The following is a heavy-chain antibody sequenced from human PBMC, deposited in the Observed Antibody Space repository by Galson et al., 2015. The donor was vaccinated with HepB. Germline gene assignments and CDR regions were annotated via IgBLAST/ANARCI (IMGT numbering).Heavy chain of an antibody. Sequence: SLRLSCAASEFTLSDYYMSWIRQAPGKGLEWVSYISSSGSTIYYADSVKGRFTISRDNAKNSLYLQMNSLRAEDTAVYYCAPEGLPAARGRYYYYYMDVWGKGTTVTVSS. D-gene: IGHD6-6*01. J-gene: IGHJ6*03. CDR3: APEGLPAARGRYYYYYMDV. CDR2: ISSSGSTI. V-gene: IGHV3-11*01. CDR1: EFTLSDYY.